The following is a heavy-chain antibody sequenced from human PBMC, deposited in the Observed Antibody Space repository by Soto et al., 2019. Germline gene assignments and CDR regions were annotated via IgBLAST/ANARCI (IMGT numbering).Heavy chain of an antibody. CDR1: GGSFSDYR. Sequence: KPSETLSLTCAVYGGSFSDYRWSWIRQPPGKSLEWIGEINHSGSTNYNPSLKSRVTISVDTSKNQFPLKLSSVTAADTAVYYCAGDYDSSGYQGYWGQGTLVTVSS. D-gene: IGHD3-22*01. CDR2: INHSGST. CDR3: AGDYDSSGYQGY. J-gene: IGHJ4*02. V-gene: IGHV4-34*01.